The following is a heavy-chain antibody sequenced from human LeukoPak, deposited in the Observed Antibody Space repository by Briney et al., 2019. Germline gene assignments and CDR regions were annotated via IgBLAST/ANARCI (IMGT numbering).Heavy chain of an antibody. V-gene: IGHV3-73*01. CDR2: IRSKANSYAT. D-gene: IGHD6-13*01. CDR1: GFTFSGSA. CDR3: TSDIAAAGRSY. Sequence: PGGSLKLSCAASGFTFSGSAMHWVRQASGKGLEWVGRIRSKANSYATAHAASVKGRFTISRDDSKNTAYLQMNSLKTEDTAVYYCTSDIAAAGRSYWGQGTLVTVSS. J-gene: IGHJ4*02.